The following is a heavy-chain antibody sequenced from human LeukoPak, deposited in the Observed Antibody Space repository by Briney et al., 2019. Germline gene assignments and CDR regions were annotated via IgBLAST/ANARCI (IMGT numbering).Heavy chain of an antibody. D-gene: IGHD3-10*02. V-gene: IGHV3-48*01. J-gene: IGHJ6*02. CDR3: ARDLHYYVAMDV. Sequence: RGSLRLSCAASGFTFSPLGMNWVRQAPGRGLERVSYISSGSSTTYYADSVKGRFTISRDNSKNTLFLQLHNLRVEDTALYYCARDLHYYVAMDVWGQGTTVTVSS. CDR1: GFTFSPLG. CDR2: ISSGSSTT.